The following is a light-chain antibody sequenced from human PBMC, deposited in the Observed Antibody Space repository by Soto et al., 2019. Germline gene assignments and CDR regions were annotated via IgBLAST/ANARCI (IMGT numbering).Light chain of an antibody. Sequence: EIVLTQSPGTLSLSPGEIATLSCWASQSVSSSYLAWYQQKPGQAPRLLICDASSRATGIPDRFSGSGSGTDFTLTISRLEPEDFAVYFCQQYGSSPYTFGQGTKLEIK. CDR3: QQYGSSPYT. J-gene: IGKJ2*01. CDR2: DAS. V-gene: IGKV3-20*01. CDR1: QSVSSSY.